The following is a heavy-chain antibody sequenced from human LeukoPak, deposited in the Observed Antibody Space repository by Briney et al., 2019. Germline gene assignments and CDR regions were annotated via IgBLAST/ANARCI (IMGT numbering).Heavy chain of an antibody. CDR1: GGSISSGGDY. D-gene: IGHD1-7*01. J-gene: IGHJ5*02. CDR2: IHDSGST. Sequence: SQTLSLTCIVSGGSISSGGDYWSWIRQHPGKGLEWIGYIHDSGSTYYNPSLKSRVTISVDTSKNQFFLKLSSVTAADTAVYYCARLAGGNWNYLYLDPWSQGTLVTVSS. V-gene: IGHV4-31*03. CDR3: ARLAGGNWNYLYLDP.